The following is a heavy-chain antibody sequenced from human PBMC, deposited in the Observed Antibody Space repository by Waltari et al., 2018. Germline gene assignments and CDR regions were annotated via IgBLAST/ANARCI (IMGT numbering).Heavy chain of an antibody. Sequence: EVRLAESGGGLVKPGGSLRLSCTASGFDFSDYDMNWVRQAPGTGLEWFTSIGGTNANICYADSVKGRFTVSRDNAKNALYLQMDNLRAEDSGLYYCTRDLYGAGGDWFDPWGQGTLVTVSS. CDR1: GFDFSDYD. CDR3: TRDLYGAGGDWFDP. CDR2: IGGTNANI. V-gene: IGHV3-21*01. D-gene: IGHD3-16*01. J-gene: IGHJ5*02.